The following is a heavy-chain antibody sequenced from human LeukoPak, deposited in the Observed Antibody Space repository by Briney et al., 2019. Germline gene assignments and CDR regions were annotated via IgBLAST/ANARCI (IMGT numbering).Heavy chain of an antibody. CDR1: VFSFSNYA. V-gene: IGHV3-64D*06. J-gene: IGHJ4*02. D-gene: IGHD3-22*01. Sequence: VGSLRLSCSASVFSFSNYAMHWVRQAPGKGLQYVSALCSIGGRRFYADSVKGRFTISRDNSKNTLSRQRSRLRPDYTAVYDCVKPFYYAGNGYSPHFDYWGQGTLVTVSS. CDR3: VKPFYYAGNGYSPHFDY. CDR2: LCSIGGRR.